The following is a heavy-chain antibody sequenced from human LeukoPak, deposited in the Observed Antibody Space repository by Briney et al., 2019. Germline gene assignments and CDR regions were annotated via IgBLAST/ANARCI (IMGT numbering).Heavy chain of an antibody. Sequence: ASVKVSCKASGYTFTSYYMHWVRQAPGQGLEWMGIINPSGGSTCYAQKFQGRVTMTWDTSTSTVYMELSSLRSEDTAVYYCARVFTTYGGNSSPLGYWGQGTLVTVSS. J-gene: IGHJ4*02. V-gene: IGHV1-46*01. CDR1: GYTFTSYY. D-gene: IGHD4-23*01. CDR2: INPSGGST. CDR3: ARVFTTYGGNSSPLGY.